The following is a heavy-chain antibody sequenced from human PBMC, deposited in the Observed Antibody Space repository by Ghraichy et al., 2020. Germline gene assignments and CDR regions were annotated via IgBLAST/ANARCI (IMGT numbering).Heavy chain of an antibody. J-gene: IGHJ5*01. Sequence: SCVASGFTFDDSGMYWVRQVSGKGLEWVSLISWDGGNMYYADSVKGRFTISRDNSKKSLFLQMNSLRVEDTALYYCARDLDRSVAGSADGLASWGQGTLVTVSS. CDR1: GFTFDDSG. CDR3: ARDLDRSVAGSADGLAS. D-gene: IGHD6-19*01. V-gene: IGHV3-43D*03. CDR2: ISWDGGNM.